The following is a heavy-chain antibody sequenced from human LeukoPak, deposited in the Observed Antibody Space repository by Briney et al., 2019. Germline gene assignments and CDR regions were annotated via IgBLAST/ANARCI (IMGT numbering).Heavy chain of an antibody. D-gene: IGHD3-22*01. CDR2: IYHSGST. Sequence: SETLSLTCTVSGGSISSSSYYWGWIRQPPGKGLEWIGSIYHSGSTYYNPSLKSRVTISVDTSKNQFSLKLSSVTAADTAVYYCARDYYDSSGSGPLDYWGQGTLVTVSS. CDR3: ARDYYDSSGSGPLDY. J-gene: IGHJ4*02. V-gene: IGHV4-39*07. CDR1: GGSISSSSYY.